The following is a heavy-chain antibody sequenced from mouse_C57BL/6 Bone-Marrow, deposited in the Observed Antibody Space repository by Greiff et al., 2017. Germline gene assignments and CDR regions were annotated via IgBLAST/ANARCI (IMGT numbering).Heavy chain of an antibody. CDR3: ATLLLSYYYAMDY. D-gene: IGHD2-10*01. Sequence: VQLQQSGAELARPGASVKMSCKASGYTFTSYTMHWVKQRPGQGLEWIGYINPSSGYTKYNQKFKDKATLTADKSSSTAYMQLSSLTSEDSAVYYCATLLLSYYYAMDYWGQGTSVTVSS. CDR1: GYTFTSYT. V-gene: IGHV1-4*01. J-gene: IGHJ4*01. CDR2: INPSSGYT.